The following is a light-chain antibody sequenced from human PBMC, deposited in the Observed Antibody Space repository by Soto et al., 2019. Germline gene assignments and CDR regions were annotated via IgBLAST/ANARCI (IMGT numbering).Light chain of an antibody. CDR3: QQYGSYPLT. Sequence: EIVLTQSPGTVSLSPGERATLSCRASQSVSSSYLGWYQQKPGQAPRLLIYGASSRATGIPGRFSGSGSGTDFTLTISRLEPEDFAVYYCQQYGSYPLTFGQGTRLEIK. CDR2: GAS. CDR1: QSVSSSY. J-gene: IGKJ5*01. V-gene: IGKV3-20*01.